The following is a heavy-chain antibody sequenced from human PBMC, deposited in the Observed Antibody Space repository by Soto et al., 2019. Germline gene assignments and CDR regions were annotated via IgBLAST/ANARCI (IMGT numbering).Heavy chain of an antibody. D-gene: IGHD2-2*02. J-gene: IGHJ3*02. CDR3: ARVDRYLGDAFDI. Sequence: PSETLSLTCAVSGGSISSGGYSWSWIRQPPGKGLEWIGYIYHSGSTYYNPSLKSRVTISVDRSKNQFSLKLSSVTAADTAVYYCARVDRYLGDAFDIWGQGTVVTVSS. V-gene: IGHV4-30-2*01. CDR2: IYHSGST. CDR1: GGSISSGGYS.